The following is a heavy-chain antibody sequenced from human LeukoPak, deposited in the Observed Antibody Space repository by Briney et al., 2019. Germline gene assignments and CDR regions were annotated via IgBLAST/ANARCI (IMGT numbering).Heavy chain of an antibody. J-gene: IGHJ3*02. Sequence: PSVKVSCKASGYTFSDYYIHWVRQSPGQGLEWLGWINPRTAVTSYAQRFQGRVTMTAYMSIRTVYLDLSRLRADDTAVYFCAKAVVVSDDGLDIWGRGTLVTISS. V-gene: IGHV1-2*02. D-gene: IGHD2-15*01. CDR1: GYTFSDYY. CDR3: AKAVVVSDDGLDI. CDR2: INPRTAVT.